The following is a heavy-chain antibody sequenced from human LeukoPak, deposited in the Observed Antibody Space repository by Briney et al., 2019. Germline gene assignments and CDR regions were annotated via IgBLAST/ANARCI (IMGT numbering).Heavy chain of an antibody. V-gene: IGHV1-2*06. D-gene: IGHD2-2*01. CDR2: INPNSGDT. Sequence: ASVRVSCKASGGTFSSYAISWVRQAPGQGLEWMGRINPNSGDTNYAQKFQGRVAMTRDTSISTAFMELTRLRSDDTAVYYCARDYCSSTSCLFDYWGQGTLVTVSS. CDR1: GGTFSSYA. J-gene: IGHJ4*02. CDR3: ARDYCSSTSCLFDY.